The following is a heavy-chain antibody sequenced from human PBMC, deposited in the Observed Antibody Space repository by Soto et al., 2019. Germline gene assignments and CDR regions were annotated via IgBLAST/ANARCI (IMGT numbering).Heavy chain of an antibody. Sequence: QVQLVQSGAEVKKPGSSVKVSCKASGGTFSSYTISWVRQAPGQGLEWMGRIIPILGIANYAQKFQGRVTITADKSTSTAYMELSSLRSEDTAVYYCAREETDYYDSSGYVDYWGQGTLVTVSS. V-gene: IGHV1-69*08. D-gene: IGHD3-22*01. CDR3: AREETDYYDSSGYVDY. J-gene: IGHJ4*02. CDR2: IIPILGIA. CDR1: GGTFSSYT.